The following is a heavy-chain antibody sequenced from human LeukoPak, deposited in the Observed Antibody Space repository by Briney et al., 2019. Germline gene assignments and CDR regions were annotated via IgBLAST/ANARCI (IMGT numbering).Heavy chain of an antibody. CDR2: ISTRSSTI. J-gene: IGHJ5*02. D-gene: IGHD2-15*01. Sequence: PGGSLRLSCAASGFNFSSYSMNWVRQAPGKGLGWVSYISTRSSTIYYADSVQGRFTISRDNSKNTLYLQMNSLRAEDTAVYYCASRGSLPYNWFDPWGQGTLVTVSS. V-gene: IGHV3-48*01. CDR1: GFNFSSYS. CDR3: ASRGSLPYNWFDP.